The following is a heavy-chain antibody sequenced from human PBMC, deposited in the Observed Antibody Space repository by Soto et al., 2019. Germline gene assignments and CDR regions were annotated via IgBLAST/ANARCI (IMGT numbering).Heavy chain of an antibody. CDR3: ARGVFHDYSVYFDY. Sequence: QVQLQESGPGLVKPSQTLSLTCTVSGGSISSGGYYWSWIRQHPGKGLEWIGYIYYSGSTDYNPSLKSRVTISVDTSKNQFSLKLSSVTAADTAVYYCARGVFHDYSVYFDYWGQGTLVTVSS. V-gene: IGHV4-31*03. D-gene: IGHD2-15*01. CDR1: GGSISSGGYY. J-gene: IGHJ4*02. CDR2: IYYSGST.